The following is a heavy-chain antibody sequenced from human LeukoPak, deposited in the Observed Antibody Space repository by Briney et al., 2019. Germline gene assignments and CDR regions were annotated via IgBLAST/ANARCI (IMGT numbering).Heavy chain of an antibody. CDR3: AKGLGSIAYGDAFDI. Sequence: PGRSLRLSCAASGFTFDDYAMHWVRQAPGKGLEWVSGISWNSGSIGYADSVKGRFTISRDNAKNSLYLQMNSLRLEDTALYYCAKGLGSIAYGDAFDIWGQGTMVTVSS. V-gene: IGHV3-9*01. J-gene: IGHJ3*02. CDR1: GFTFDDYA. CDR2: ISWNSGSI. D-gene: IGHD2-21*01.